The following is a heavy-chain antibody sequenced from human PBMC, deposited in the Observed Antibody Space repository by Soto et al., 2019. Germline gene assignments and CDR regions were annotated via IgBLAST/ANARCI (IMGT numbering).Heavy chain of an antibody. J-gene: IGHJ3*02. V-gene: IGHV3-48*03. CDR1: GFTFSSYE. CDR2: ISSSGSTI. Sequence: LRLSCAASGFTFSSYEMNWVRQAPGKGLEWVSYISSSGSTIYYADSVKGRFTISRDNAKNSLYLQMNSLRAEDTAVYYCARVNTVQDAFDIWGQGTMVTVSS. CDR3: ARVNTVQDAFDI. D-gene: IGHD4-17*01.